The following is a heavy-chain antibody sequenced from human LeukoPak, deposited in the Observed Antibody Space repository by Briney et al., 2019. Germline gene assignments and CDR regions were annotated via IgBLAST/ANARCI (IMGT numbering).Heavy chain of an antibody. Sequence: ASVKVSCKASGYTFTSYGISWVRQAPGQGLEWMGWISAYNGNTNYAQKLQGRVTMTTDTSTSTAYMELRSLRSDDTAVYYCASDRPEGIAAAGKRTAWGQGTLVTVSS. D-gene: IGHD6-13*01. J-gene: IGHJ5*02. CDR3: ASDRPEGIAAAGKRTA. CDR1: GYTFTSYG. CDR2: ISAYNGNT. V-gene: IGHV1-18*01.